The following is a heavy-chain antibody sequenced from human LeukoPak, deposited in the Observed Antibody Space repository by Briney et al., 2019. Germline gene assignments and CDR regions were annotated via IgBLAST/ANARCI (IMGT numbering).Heavy chain of an antibody. Sequence: GGSLRLSCAASGFTFSSYAMHWVRQAPGKGLEWVAVISYDGSNKYYADSVKGRFTISRDNSKNTLYLQMNSLRAEDTAVYYCARDGLKRYYFDYWGQGTLVTVSS. J-gene: IGHJ4*02. CDR3: ARDGLKRYYFDY. D-gene: IGHD3-22*01. V-gene: IGHV3-30-3*01. CDR2: ISYDGSNK. CDR1: GFTFSSYA.